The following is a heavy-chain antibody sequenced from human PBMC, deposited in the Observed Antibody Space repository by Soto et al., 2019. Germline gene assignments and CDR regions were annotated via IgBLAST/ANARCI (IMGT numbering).Heavy chain of an antibody. D-gene: IGHD2-21*02. CDR2: IYYSGST. J-gene: IGHJ6*02. CDR3: ARVCGGDCHYGMDV. Sequence: QVQLQESGPGLVKPSQTLSLTCTVSGGSISSGGYYWSWIRQHPGKGLEWIGYIYYSGSTYYNPSVKSRVTISVDTSKNQLSLKLSSVTAADTAVYYCARVCGGDCHYGMDVWGQGTTVTVSS. V-gene: IGHV4-31*03. CDR1: GGSISSGGYY.